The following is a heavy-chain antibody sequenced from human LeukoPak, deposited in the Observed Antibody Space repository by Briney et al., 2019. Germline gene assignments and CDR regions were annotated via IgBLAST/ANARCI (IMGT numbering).Heavy chain of an antibody. CDR1: GFTFSSYA. V-gene: IGHV3-30-3*01. Sequence: RSWVSLRLSCAASGFTFSSYAMHWVRQAPGKGLEWVAVISYDGSNKYYADSVKGRFTISRDNSKNTLYLQMNSLRAEDTAIYYCARHSLGSGPRLDYWGQGTLVNVYS. J-gene: IGHJ4*02. D-gene: IGHD3-10*02. CDR2: ISYDGSNK. CDR3: ARHSLGSGPRLDY.